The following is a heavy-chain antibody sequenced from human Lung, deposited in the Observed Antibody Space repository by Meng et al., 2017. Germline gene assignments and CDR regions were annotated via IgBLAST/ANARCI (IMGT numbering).Heavy chain of an antibody. CDR1: GGSFSDYY. J-gene: IGHJ4*02. CDR3: ARGPTTMAHDFDY. CDR2: INHSGST. Sequence: QGPLQQLGAGLVKPSETLSLTCVVSGGSFSDYYWSWIRQPPGKGLEWIGEINHSGSTNYNPSLESRATISVDTSQNNLSLKLSSVTAADSAVYYCARGPTTMAHDFDYWGQGTLVTVSS. D-gene: IGHD4-11*01. V-gene: IGHV4-34*01.